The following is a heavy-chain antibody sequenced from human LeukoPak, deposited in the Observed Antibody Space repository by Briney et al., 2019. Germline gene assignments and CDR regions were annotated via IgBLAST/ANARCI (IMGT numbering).Heavy chain of an antibody. CDR1: GFTFGTYA. J-gene: IGHJ5*02. D-gene: IGHD6-19*01. V-gene: IGHV3-23*01. Sequence: PGGSLRLSCAASGFTFGTYAMSWVRQAPGKGLDWVSSITGSGGSTYYADSVKGRFTTSRDNSNSTLFLQLSSLRAEDTAVYYCAKCSTSAYTTGWCNWIDPWGQGTLVTVSS. CDR3: AKCSTSAYTTGWCNWIDP. CDR2: ITGSGGST.